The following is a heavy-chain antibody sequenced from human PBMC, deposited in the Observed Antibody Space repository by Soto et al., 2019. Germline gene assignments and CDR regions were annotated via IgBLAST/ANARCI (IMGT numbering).Heavy chain of an antibody. CDR2: ISAYNGNT. CDR3: ARDYYDFWSGYYYWFDP. V-gene: IGHV1-18*04. CDR1: GYTFTSYG. J-gene: IGHJ5*02. D-gene: IGHD3-3*01. Sequence: VASVKVSCKASGYTFTSYGISWVRQAPGQGLEWMGWISAYNGNTNCAQKLQGRVTMTTDTSTSTAYMELRSLRSDDTAVYYCARDYYDFWSGYYYWFDPWGQGTLVTVSS.